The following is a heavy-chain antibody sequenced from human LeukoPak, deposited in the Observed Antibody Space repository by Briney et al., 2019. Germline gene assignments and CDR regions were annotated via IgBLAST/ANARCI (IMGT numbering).Heavy chain of an antibody. CDR1: GFTFNLYG. Sequence: GGSLRLSCAASGFTFNLYGMNWVRQAPGKGLEWVSVISALGDIYYADSVKGRFTISRDNSKNMVYLQMNSLRAEDTAVYYCARRGRQYYFDYWGQGILVTVSS. CDR2: ISALGDI. D-gene: IGHD1-26*01. V-gene: IGHV3-23*01. CDR3: ARRGRQYYFDY. J-gene: IGHJ4*02.